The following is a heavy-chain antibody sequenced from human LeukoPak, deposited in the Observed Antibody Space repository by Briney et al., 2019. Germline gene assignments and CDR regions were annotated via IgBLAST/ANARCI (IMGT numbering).Heavy chain of an antibody. Sequence: SETLSLTCAVYGGSFSGYYWSWIRQPPGKGLEWSGEINHSGSTNYNPSLKSRVTISVDTPKNQFSLKLSSVTAADTAVYYCARGRRYCSSTSCYAGWFDPWGQGTLVTVSS. V-gene: IGHV4-34*01. CDR2: INHSGST. D-gene: IGHD2-2*01. CDR3: ARGRRYCSSTSCYAGWFDP. J-gene: IGHJ5*02. CDR1: GGSFSGYY.